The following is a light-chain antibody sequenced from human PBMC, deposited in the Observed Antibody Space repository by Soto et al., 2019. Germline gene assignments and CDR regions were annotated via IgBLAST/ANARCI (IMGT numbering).Light chain of an antibody. V-gene: IGLV2-14*01. Sequence: QSALTHPASVSGSPGQPITISCTGTSRDVGRYNYASWHQQHPGKAPKVIITEVSNRPSGVSNRFSGSKSGNTASLSISGLQAEHEADYYCSSYVSYSPLVVFGGGTKVTVL. CDR2: EVS. CDR1: SRDVGRYNY. CDR3: SSYVSYSPLVV. J-gene: IGLJ2*01.